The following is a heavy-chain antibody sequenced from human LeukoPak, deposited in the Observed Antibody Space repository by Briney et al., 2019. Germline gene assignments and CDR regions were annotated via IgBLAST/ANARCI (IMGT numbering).Heavy chain of an antibody. D-gene: IGHD3-10*01. V-gene: IGHV3-20*04. CDR1: GLIFDDYG. CDR3: ARELNYYGSGSPPKTP. Sequence: PGGSLRLSCAASGLIFDDYGMSWVRQAPGKGLEWVSGINWNGDSTHYADSVKGRFAISRDNAKNSLYLQMNSLRAEDTAFYYCARELNYYGSGSPPKTPWGQGTLVTVSS. J-gene: IGHJ5*02. CDR2: INWNGDST.